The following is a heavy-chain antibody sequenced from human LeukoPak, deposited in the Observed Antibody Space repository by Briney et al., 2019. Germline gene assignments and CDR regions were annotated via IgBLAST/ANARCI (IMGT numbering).Heavy chain of an antibody. CDR2: ISAYNGNT. Sequence: GASVKVSCKASGYTFTSYGISWVRQAPGQGLEWMGWISAYNGNTNYAQKLQGRVTMTTDTSTSTAYMELRSLRSDDTAVYYCARDSPTVTTSRDYYCGMDVWGQGTTVTVSS. D-gene: IGHD4-17*01. CDR1: GYTFTSYG. CDR3: ARDSPTVTTSRDYYCGMDV. J-gene: IGHJ6*02. V-gene: IGHV1-18*01.